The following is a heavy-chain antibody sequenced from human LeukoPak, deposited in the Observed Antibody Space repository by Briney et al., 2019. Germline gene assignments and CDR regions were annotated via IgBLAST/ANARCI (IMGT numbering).Heavy chain of an antibody. CDR2: IFYIGST. J-gene: IGHJ4*02. CDR1: GGSVSSGSYY. Sequence: SETLSLTCTVSGGSVSSGSYYWSWIRQPPGKGLEWIGYIFYIGSTNYNPSLKSRVTISVDTSKNQFSLKLSSVTAADTAVYYCARGGGTVVTRVFDYWGQGTLVTVSS. V-gene: IGHV4-61*01. D-gene: IGHD4-23*01. CDR3: ARGGGTVVTRVFDY.